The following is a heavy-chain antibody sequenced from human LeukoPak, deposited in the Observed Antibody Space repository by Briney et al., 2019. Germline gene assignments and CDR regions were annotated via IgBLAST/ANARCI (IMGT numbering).Heavy chain of an antibody. CDR1: GFTFSSYW. J-gene: IGHJ4*02. CDR2: IKQDGSEK. D-gene: IGHD2-15*01. Sequence: GGSLRLSCAASGFTFSSYWMSWVRQAPGKGLERVANIKQDGSEKYYVDSVKGRFTISRDNAKNSLYLQMNSLRAEVTAVYYCASSGQTYSSSSRYCSGGSCLDYWGQGTLVTVSS. CDR3: ASSGQTYSSSSRYCSGGSCLDY. V-gene: IGHV3-7*01.